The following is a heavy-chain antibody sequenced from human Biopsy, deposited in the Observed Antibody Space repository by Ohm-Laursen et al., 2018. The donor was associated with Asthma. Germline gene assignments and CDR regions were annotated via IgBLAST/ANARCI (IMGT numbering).Heavy chain of an antibody. V-gene: IGHV3-30*06. CDR2: ISKDASAQ. D-gene: IGHD1-1*01. Sequence: SLRLSCTAFGFSFSNFAIHWVRQAPGKGLEWVGVISKDASAQDYADSVKGRFTMARDNSKNTLDLQMNSLREEDTAVYYCVRDGTDDAFDIWGQGTVVSVSS. CDR1: GFSFSNFA. CDR3: VRDGTDDAFDI. J-gene: IGHJ3*02.